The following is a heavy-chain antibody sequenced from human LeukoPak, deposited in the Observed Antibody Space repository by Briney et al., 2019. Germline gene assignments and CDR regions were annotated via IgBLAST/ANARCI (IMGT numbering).Heavy chain of an antibody. D-gene: IGHD4-17*01. V-gene: IGHV1-46*01. J-gene: IGHJ4*02. CDR1: GYTFTSYY. CDR2: INPSGGST. CDR3: ARLSKDGDYANY. Sequence: GASVNVSCKASGYTFTSYYVHWVRQAPGQGLEWMGIINPSGGSTSYAQKFQGRVTMTRDTSTSTVYMELSSLRSEDTAVYYCARLSKDGDYANYWGQGTLVTVSS.